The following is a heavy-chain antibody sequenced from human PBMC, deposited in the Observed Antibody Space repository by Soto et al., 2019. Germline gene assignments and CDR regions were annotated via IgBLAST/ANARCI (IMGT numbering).Heavy chain of an antibody. Sequence: PWESLKISCKGSGYSFTSYLIGWVRQMPVKGLEWMGIIWPGDSDTTYSPSFQGQVTISADKSISTAYLQWGSLKASDTAMYYCARGARVTMGYYYYYGMDFWGQGTTVTVSS. V-gene: IGHV5-51*01. CDR3: ARGARVTMGYYYYYGMDF. CDR1: GYSFTSYL. D-gene: IGHD3-10*01. CDR2: IWPGDSDT. J-gene: IGHJ6*02.